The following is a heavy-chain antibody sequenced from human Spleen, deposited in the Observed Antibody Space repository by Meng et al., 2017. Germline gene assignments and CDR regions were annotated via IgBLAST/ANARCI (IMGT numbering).Heavy chain of an antibody. Sequence: VPVVHSGSEFKKPGASVKVSRKASGYTFTSYAMNWVRQATGQGLEWMGWMNPNSGNTGYAQKFQGRVTMTRNTSISTAYMELSSLRSEDTAVYYCARGPFGYGYFQHWGQGTLVTVAS. V-gene: IGHV1-8*02. CDR3: ARGPFGYGYFQH. CDR2: MNPNSGNT. J-gene: IGHJ1*01. CDR1: GYTFTSYA. D-gene: IGHD5-12*01.